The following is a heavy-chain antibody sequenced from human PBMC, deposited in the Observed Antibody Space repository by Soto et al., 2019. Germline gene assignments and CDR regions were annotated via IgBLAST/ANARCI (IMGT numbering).Heavy chain of an antibody. D-gene: IGHD4-17*01. Sequence: ASVKVSCNASGFTDYYIHWVRQAPGQGLEWMGWVNPSSGGTNYAQKFQGRVAMTRDTFISTAYMELSRLQSDDTAVYYCAREGSADYGSYGMDVWGQGTTVTVSS. J-gene: IGHJ6*02. CDR2: VNPSSGGT. CDR1: GFTDYY. V-gene: IGHV1-2*02. CDR3: AREGSADYGSYGMDV.